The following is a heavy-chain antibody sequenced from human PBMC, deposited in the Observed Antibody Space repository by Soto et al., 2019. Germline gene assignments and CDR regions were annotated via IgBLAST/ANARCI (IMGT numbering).Heavy chain of an antibody. Sequence: ASVKVSCKASGYTFTGYYMHWVRQAPGQGLEWMGWINPNSGGTNYAQKFQGWVTMTRDTSISTAYMELSRLRSDDTAVYYCARGDVLVPAAMGVVFCYGMDVWG. V-gene: IGHV1-2*04. CDR3: ARGDVLVPAAMGVVFCYGMDV. CDR2: INPNSGGT. CDR1: GYTFTGYY. J-gene: IGHJ6*02. D-gene: IGHD2-2*01.